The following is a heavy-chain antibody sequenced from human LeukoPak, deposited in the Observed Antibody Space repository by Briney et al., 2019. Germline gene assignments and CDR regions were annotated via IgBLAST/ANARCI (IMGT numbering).Heavy chain of an antibody. D-gene: IGHD3-10*01. CDR1: GGSISSGSYY. Sequence: SQTLSLTCTVSGGSISSGSYYWSWIRQPAGKGLEWIGRIYTSGSTNYNPSLKSRVTISVDTSKNQFSLKLSSVTAADTAVYYCARGRVVRGVITPNYYYYMDVWGKGTTVTISS. V-gene: IGHV4-61*02. J-gene: IGHJ6*03. CDR3: ARGRVVRGVITPNYYYYMDV. CDR2: IYTSGST.